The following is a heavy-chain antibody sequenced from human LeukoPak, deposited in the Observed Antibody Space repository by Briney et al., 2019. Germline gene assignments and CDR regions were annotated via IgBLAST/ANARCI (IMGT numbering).Heavy chain of an antibody. D-gene: IGHD3-9*01. CDR3: AREVVIFPDYYYYGMDV. CDR2: IKPDGSGK. J-gene: IGHJ6*02. CDR1: GITLSDYR. Sequence: GGSLRLSCVASGITLSDYRMNWVRQAPGKGLEWVANIKPDGSGKNYVDSVKGRFTISRDSAKNSLFLQMNSLRADDTAVYYCAREVVIFPDYYYYGMDVWGQGTTVTVSS. V-gene: IGHV3-7*03.